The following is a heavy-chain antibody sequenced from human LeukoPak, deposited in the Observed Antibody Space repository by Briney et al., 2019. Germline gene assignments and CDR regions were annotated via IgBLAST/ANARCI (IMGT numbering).Heavy chain of an antibody. V-gene: IGHV4-4*07. J-gene: IGHJ4*02. Sequence: PSETLSLTCSVSGGSISSYYWSWIRQPAGKGLEWIGRMYPGGETNYSPSPKSRVTMSLDTSKNHFSLKLTSATAADTAVYYCASGIQWTGNNYWGQGILVTVSS. CDR3: ASGIQWTGNNY. CDR2: MYPGGET. CDR1: GGSISSYY. D-gene: IGHD3/OR15-3a*01.